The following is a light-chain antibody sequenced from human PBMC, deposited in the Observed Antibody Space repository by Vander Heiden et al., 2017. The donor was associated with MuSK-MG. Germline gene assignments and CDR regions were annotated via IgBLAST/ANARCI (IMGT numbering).Light chain of an antibody. J-gene: IGKJ4*01. CDR3: QQLKSYPLT. Sequence: DIQLTQSPSFLSASVGDRVTITCRASQGISSYLAWYQQKPGNAPKPLIYAASTLQSGVPSRFSGSGSGTEFTLTISSLQPEDFATYYCQQLKSYPLTFGGGTKVEIK. CDR2: AAS. V-gene: IGKV1-9*01. CDR1: QGISSY.